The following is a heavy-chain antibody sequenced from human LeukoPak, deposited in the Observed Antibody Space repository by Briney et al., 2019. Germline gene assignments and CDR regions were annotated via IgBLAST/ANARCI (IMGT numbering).Heavy chain of an antibody. D-gene: IGHD3-10*01. J-gene: IGHJ6*02. CDR1: GFTSSTHA. CDR3: ADSYGSGSLTDYYYGMDV. CDR2: ISGRDFST. V-gene: IGHV3-23*01. Sequence: PGGSLRLSCAVSGFTSSTHAMSWVRPAQGKGLAWVSTISGRDFSTYYADSVKGRFTISRDNSKNTLYLHMNSLRAEDTAVYYCADSYGSGSLTDYYYGMDVWGQGTTVIVSS.